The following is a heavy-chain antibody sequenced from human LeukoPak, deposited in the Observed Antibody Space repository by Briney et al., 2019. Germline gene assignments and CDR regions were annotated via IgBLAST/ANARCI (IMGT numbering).Heavy chain of an antibody. CDR1: GFTFDDYG. CDR2: ISWNGGST. Sequence: GGSLRLSCAASGFTFDDYGMSWVRQAPGKGLEGVSGISWNGGSTGYADSVKGLFTISRDNAKNSLYLQMNSLGAEDTALYYCARHLGGSYYYYYMDVWGKGTTVTVSS. D-gene: IGHD3-16*01. J-gene: IGHJ6*03. V-gene: IGHV3-20*04. CDR3: ARHLGGSYYYYYMDV.